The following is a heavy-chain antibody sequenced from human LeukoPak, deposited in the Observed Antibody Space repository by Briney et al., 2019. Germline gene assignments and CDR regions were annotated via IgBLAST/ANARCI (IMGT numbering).Heavy chain of an antibody. CDR3: TRDQTPYY. CDR1: GITFSDYH. J-gene: IGHJ4*02. Sequence: QPGGSLRLSCAASGITFSDYHMSWIRQAPGKGLEWVGFHRSKTYGGTTEYAASVKGRFTISRDDSKSIAYLQMNSLKTEDTAVYYCTRDQTPYYWGQGTLVTVSS. CDR2: HRSKTYGGTT. V-gene: IGHV3-49*03.